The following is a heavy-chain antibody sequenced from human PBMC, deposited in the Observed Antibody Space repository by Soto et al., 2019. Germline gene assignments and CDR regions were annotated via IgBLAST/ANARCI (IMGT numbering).Heavy chain of an antibody. Sequence: GASVKVSCKASGYTFTGYYMHWVRQAPGQGLEWMGWINPNSGGTNYAQKFQGWVTMTRDTSISTAYMELSRLRSDDTAVYYCARDINSGYGKEYYFDYWGQGTLVTVSS. J-gene: IGHJ4*02. D-gene: IGHD5-12*01. CDR1: GYTFTGYY. V-gene: IGHV1-2*04. CDR3: ARDINSGYGKEYYFDY. CDR2: INPNSGGT.